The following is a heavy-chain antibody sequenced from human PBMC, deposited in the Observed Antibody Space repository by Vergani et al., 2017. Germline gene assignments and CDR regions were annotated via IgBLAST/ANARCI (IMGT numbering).Heavy chain of an antibody. CDR1: GITFKNAW. CDR3: YTDYHDY. Sequence: EVQVVESGGGLIKPGGSLRFSCVVSGITFKNAWINWVRQAPGKGLEWIGRIRSKNDGGTADYAAPLKGRFTISRDDSKDSAFLLVNNLKTEDTAVYFCYTDYHDYWGQGTLVTVSS. CDR2: IRSKNDGGTA. D-gene: IGHD2-2*02. J-gene: IGHJ4*02. V-gene: IGHV3-15*01.